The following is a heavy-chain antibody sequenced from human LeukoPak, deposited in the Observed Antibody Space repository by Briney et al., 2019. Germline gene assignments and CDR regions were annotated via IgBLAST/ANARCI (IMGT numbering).Heavy chain of an antibody. CDR3: ARLGFGSSSWYGDDAFDI. CDR1: GGSISSYY. V-gene: IGHV4-59*08. CDR2: IYYSGST. D-gene: IGHD6-13*01. J-gene: IGHJ3*02. Sequence: SETLSLTCTVSGGSISSYYWSWIRQPPGKGLEWIGYIYYSGSTNYNPSLKSRVTISVDTSKNQFSLKLSSVTAADTAVYYCARLGFGSSSWYGDDAFDIWGQGTMVTVSS.